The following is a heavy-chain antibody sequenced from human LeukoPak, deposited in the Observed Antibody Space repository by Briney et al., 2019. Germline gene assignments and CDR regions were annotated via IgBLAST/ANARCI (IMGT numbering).Heavy chain of an antibody. CDR1: GGSISSSSYY. D-gene: IGHD3-10*02. J-gene: IGHJ4*02. V-gene: IGHV4-39*01. CDR3: ASLLGSGSYPHIDY. Sequence: PSETLSLTCTVSGGSISSSSYYWGWIRQPPGKGLEWIGSIYYSGSTYYNPSLKSRVTISVDTSKNQFSLKLSSVTAADTAVYYCASLLGSGSYPHIDYWGQGTLVTVSS. CDR2: IYYSGST.